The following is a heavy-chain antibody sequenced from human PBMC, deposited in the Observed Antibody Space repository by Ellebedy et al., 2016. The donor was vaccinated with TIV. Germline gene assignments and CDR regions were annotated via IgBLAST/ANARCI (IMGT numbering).Heavy chain of an antibody. V-gene: IGHV3-33*01. Sequence: GESLKISCAASGFTFSSYGMHWVRQAPGKGLDWVAFIWYDGTNKYFADSVKGRFTISRDNSQNSLYLQMNSLRDEDTAVYYCARAIGVADCSWGQGTLVTVSS. CDR2: IWYDGTNK. J-gene: IGHJ5*02. CDR1: GFTFSSYG. D-gene: IGHD2-21*02. CDR3: ARAIGVADCS.